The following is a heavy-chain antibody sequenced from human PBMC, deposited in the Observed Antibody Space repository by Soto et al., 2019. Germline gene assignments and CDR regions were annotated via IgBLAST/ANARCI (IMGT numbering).Heavy chain of an antibody. Sequence: ASVKVSCKPSGYSFSDYFIQWVRQAPGQGLEWVAWINPKTAATNYAKKFQGRVSVTWETSSTTAYMELTSLRPDDTAVYYCARIKWGLNYYNGMDVWGQGTTLTVSS. CDR1: GYSFSDYF. CDR2: INPKTAAT. V-gene: IGHV1-2*02. CDR3: ARIKWGLNYYNGMDV. D-gene: IGHD1-26*01. J-gene: IGHJ6*02.